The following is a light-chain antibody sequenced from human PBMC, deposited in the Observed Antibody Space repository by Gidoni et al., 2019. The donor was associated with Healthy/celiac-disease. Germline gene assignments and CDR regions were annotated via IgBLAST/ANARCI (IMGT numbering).Light chain of an antibody. Sequence: DIQMTPSPSSLSASVGDRVTIPCRASQSLSSYLNWYQQKPGKAPKLLFYAASSLQSGVPSRFSGSGSGTEFTLTISSLQPEDFATYYCQQSYSTLPLTFXGXTKVEIK. J-gene: IGKJ4*01. V-gene: IGKV1-39*01. CDR3: QQSYSTLPLT. CDR1: QSLSSY. CDR2: AAS.